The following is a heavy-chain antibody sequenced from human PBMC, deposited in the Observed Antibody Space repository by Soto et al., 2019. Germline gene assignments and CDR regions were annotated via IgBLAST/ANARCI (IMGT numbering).Heavy chain of an antibody. V-gene: IGHV3-7*01. D-gene: IGHD6-6*01. Sequence: EVQLVESGGGLVQPGGSLRLSCAASGFTFSSYWMSWVRQAPGKGLEWVANIKQDGSEKYYVDSVKGQFTISRDNAKNPLYLQLNSRRDENKDVYYCARNHFFGAARHVYWGPVTLVTVSS. CDR2: IKQDGSEK. J-gene: IGHJ4*02. CDR3: ARNHFFGAARHVY. CDR1: GFTFSSYW.